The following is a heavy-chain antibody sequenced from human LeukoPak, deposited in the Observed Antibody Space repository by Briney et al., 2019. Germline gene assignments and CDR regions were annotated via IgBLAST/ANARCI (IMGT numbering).Heavy chain of an antibody. Sequence: SKTLSLTCTVSGYSISSGYYWGWIRQPPGKGLEWIGSIYHSGSTYYNPSLKSRVTISVDTSKNQFSLKLSSVTAADTAVYYCASIWSGYYSSIDYWGQGTLVTVSS. CDR3: ASIWSGYYSSIDY. CDR2: IYHSGST. V-gene: IGHV4-38-2*02. D-gene: IGHD3-3*01. CDR1: GYSISSGYY. J-gene: IGHJ4*02.